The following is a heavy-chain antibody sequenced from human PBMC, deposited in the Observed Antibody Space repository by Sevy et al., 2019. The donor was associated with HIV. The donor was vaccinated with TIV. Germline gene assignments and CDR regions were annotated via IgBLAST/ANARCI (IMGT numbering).Heavy chain of an antibody. CDR3: ARWDRDYYGSGSDYIKGEGVFDY. D-gene: IGHD3-10*01. Sequence: GGSLRLSCAASGFTFSSYWMSWVRQAPGKGLEWVANIKQDGSEKYYVDSVKGRFTISRDNAKNSLYLQMNSLRAEDTAVYYCARWDRDYYGSGSDYIKGEGVFDYWGQGTLVTVSS. CDR2: IKQDGSEK. V-gene: IGHV3-7*01. CDR1: GFTFSSYW. J-gene: IGHJ4*02.